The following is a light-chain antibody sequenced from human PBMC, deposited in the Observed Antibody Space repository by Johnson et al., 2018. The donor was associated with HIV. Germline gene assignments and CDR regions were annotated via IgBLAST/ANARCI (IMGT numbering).Light chain of an antibody. Sequence: QSVLTQPPSVSAAPGQKVTISCSGSSSNIGNNYVSWYQQLPGTAPKLLIYENNKRPSGIPDRFSGSKSGTSAPLGTTGLQTGDEADYYCGTWDSSLSASYVFGTGTKVTVL. CDR2: ENN. CDR3: GTWDSSLSASYV. CDR1: SSNIGNNY. J-gene: IGLJ1*01. V-gene: IGLV1-51*02.